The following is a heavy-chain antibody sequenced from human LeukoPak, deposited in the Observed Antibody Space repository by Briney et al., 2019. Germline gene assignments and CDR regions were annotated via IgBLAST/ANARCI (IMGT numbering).Heavy chain of an antibody. CDR1: GGTFSSYA. J-gene: IGHJ1*01. D-gene: IGHD2-21*02. CDR3: ARSLLAYCGGDCYSEYFQH. Sequence: GSSVKVSCKASGGTFSSYAISWVRQAPGQGLEWMGGIIPIFGTANYAQKFQGRVTITADESTSTAYMELSSLRSEDTAMYYCARSLLAYCGGDCYSEYFQHWGQGTLVTVSS. V-gene: IGHV1-69*01. CDR2: IIPIFGTA.